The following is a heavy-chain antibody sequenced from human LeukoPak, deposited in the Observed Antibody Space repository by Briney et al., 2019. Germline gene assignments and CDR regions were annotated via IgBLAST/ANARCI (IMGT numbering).Heavy chain of an antibody. Sequence: PGGSLRLSCAASGFTFSSYWMSWVRQAPGKGLEWVANIKQDGSEKYYVDSVKGRFTISRDNSKNTLYLQMNSLRAEDTAVYYCMVRGVTLDYWGQGTLVTVSS. V-gene: IGHV3-7*03. J-gene: IGHJ4*02. CDR3: MVRGVTLDY. CDR2: IKQDGSEK. CDR1: GFTFSSYW. D-gene: IGHD3-10*01.